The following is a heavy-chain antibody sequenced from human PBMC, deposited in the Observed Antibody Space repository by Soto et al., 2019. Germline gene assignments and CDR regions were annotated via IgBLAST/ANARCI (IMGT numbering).Heavy chain of an antibody. D-gene: IGHD1-26*01. CDR1: GFTFSHYG. CDR2: ISYDGSNK. Sequence: SLRLSCAASGFTFSHYGIHWVRQASGKGLEWLAVISYDGSNKHYADSVKGRFTVSRDNSKNTLYLQMNSLRAEDTAVYFCARYSGKYQGPIDYWGQGTLLTVSS. V-gene: IGHV3-30*03. J-gene: IGHJ4*02. CDR3: ARYSGKYQGPIDY.